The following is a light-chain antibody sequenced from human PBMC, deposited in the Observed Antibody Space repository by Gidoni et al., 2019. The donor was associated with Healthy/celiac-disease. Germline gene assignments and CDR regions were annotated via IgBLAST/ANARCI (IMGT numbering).Light chain of an antibody. CDR2: GNS. J-gene: IGLJ2*01. Sequence: QSVLTQPPSVSGAPGQRVPISCTGSSSNIGAGYDVHWYQQLPGTAPKLLIYGNSNRPSGVPDLFSGSKSGTSASLAITGLQAEDEADYYCQSYDSSLCGSGVFGGGTKLTVL. CDR1: SSNIGAGYD. V-gene: IGLV1-40*01. CDR3: QSYDSSLCGSGV.